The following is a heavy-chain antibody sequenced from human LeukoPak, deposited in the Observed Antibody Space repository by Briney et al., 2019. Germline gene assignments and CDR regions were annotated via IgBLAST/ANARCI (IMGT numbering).Heavy chain of an antibody. V-gene: IGHV3-30-3*01. Sequence: GGSLRLSCAASGFTFSSYAMHWVRQAPGKGLEWVAVISYDGSNKYYADSVKGRFTISRDNSKNTLYLQMDSLRAEDTAVYYCAKGLGYCSGGSCYWAFDIWGQGTMVTVSS. D-gene: IGHD2-15*01. J-gene: IGHJ3*02. CDR2: ISYDGSNK. CDR3: AKGLGYCSGGSCYWAFDI. CDR1: GFTFSSYA.